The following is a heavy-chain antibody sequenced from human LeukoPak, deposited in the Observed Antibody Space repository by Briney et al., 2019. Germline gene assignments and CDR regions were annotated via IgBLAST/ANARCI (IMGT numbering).Heavy chain of an antibody. J-gene: IGHJ4*02. V-gene: IGHV4-30-4*01. D-gene: IGHD5-12*01. Sequence: SQTLSLTCTVPGGSISSGDYYWSWIRQPPGKGLEWIGYIYYSGSTYYNPSLKSRVTISVDTSKNQFSLKLSSVTAADTAVYYCARLGIVATVVDYWGQGTLVTVSS. CDR3: ARLGIVATVVDY. CDR1: GGSISSGDYY. CDR2: IYYSGST.